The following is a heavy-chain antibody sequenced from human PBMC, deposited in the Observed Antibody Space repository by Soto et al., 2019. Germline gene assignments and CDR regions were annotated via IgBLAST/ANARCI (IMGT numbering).Heavy chain of an antibody. J-gene: IGHJ6*02. Sequence: PGESLKISCKGSGYSFAGYWITWVRQKPGKGLEWMGRIDPSDSQTYYSPSFRGHVTISVTKSITTVFLQWSSLRASDTAMYYCARRQISMVRGVINNYGMDVWGQGTTVTVS. CDR2: IDPSDSQT. CDR1: GYSFAGYW. D-gene: IGHD3-10*01. V-gene: IGHV5-10-1*01. CDR3: ARRQISMVRGVINNYGMDV.